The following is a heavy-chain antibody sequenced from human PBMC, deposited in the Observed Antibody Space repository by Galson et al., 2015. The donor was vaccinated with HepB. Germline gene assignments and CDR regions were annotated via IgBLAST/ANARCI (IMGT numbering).Heavy chain of an antibody. V-gene: IGHV1-2*02. CDR3: ARDWVVAATRFWPRGPDY. D-gene: IGHD2-15*01. Sequence: SVKVSCKASGYTFTGYYMHWVRQAPGQGLEWMGGINPNSGGTNYAQKFQGRVTMTRDTSISTAYMELSRLRSDDTAVYYCARDWVVAATRFWPRGPDYWGQGTLVTVSS. J-gene: IGHJ4*02. CDR2: INPNSGGT. CDR1: GYTFTGYY.